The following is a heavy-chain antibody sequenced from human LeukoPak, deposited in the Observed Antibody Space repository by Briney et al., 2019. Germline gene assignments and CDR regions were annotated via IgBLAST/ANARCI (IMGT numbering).Heavy chain of an antibody. V-gene: IGHV4-31*03. D-gene: IGHD3-9*01. CDR2: IYYSGST. J-gene: IGHJ2*01. CDR1: GGSISSGGYY. Sequence: SETLSLTCTVSGGSISSGGYYWSWIRQHPGTGLEWIGYIYYSGSTYYNPSLKSRVTISVDTSKNLFSLKLSSVTAADTAVYYCARAGEPYCDILTGYYGNWYFDLWGRGTLVTVSS. CDR3: ARAGEPYCDILTGYYGNWYFDL.